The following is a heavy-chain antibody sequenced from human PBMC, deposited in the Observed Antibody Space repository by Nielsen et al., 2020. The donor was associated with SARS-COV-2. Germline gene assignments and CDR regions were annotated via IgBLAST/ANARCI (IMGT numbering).Heavy chain of an antibody. J-gene: IGHJ4*02. CDR1: GFTFSTYW. CDR3: ARVPWNDWCFDY. V-gene: IGHV3-74*01. D-gene: IGHD1-1*01. Sequence: GESLKISCAASGFTFSTYWMHWVRQAPGKGLVWVSRINTDGTITPYADSVKGRFTISRDNAKNSLYLQMNSLRAEDTAVYYCARVPWNDWCFDYWGQGTLVTVSS. CDR2: INTDGTIT.